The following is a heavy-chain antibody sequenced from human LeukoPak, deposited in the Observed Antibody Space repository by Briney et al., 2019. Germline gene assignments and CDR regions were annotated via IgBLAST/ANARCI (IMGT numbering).Heavy chain of an antibody. D-gene: IGHD3-3*01. J-gene: IGHJ5*02. Sequence: PSETLSLTCNVFGYSISSAYSWGWIRQPPGKGLEWIGSLYHGGSTYYNPSLKSRVTISVDTSKNQFSLKLTSMTAADTAVYYCAREMNRSGDYLGFDPWGLGIVVTVSS. CDR2: LYHGGST. CDR1: GYSISSAYS. CDR3: AREMNRSGDYLGFDP. V-gene: IGHV4-38-2*02.